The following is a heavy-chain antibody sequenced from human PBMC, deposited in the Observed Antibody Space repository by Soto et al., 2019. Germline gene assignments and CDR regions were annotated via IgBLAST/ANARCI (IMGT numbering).Heavy chain of an antibody. Sequence: GGSLRLSCAASGFTFSSYGMHWVRQAPGKGLEWVAVISYDGSNKYYADSVKGRFTISRDNSKNTLYLQMNSLRAEDTAVYYCVKWPFMYSSREGNWFDPWGQGTLVTVSS. J-gene: IGHJ5*02. CDR2: ISYDGSNK. V-gene: IGHV3-30*18. CDR3: VKWPFMYSSREGNWFDP. CDR1: GFTFSSYG. D-gene: IGHD6-13*01.